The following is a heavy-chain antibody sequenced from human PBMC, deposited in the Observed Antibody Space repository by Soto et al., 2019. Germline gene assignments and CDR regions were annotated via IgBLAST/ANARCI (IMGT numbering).Heavy chain of an antibody. CDR3: ARRATQGDCSSTSCYFDY. Sequence: QVQLVQSGAEVKEPGASVKVSCKASGYTFTSYGISWLRQAPGQGIEWLGRISAYDGNTNYAQKLQRIVTMTTDTLTSTAFMELRSLRSDDTAVYYGARRATQGDCSSTSCYFDYWGQGTLVTVSS. CDR2: ISAYDGNT. J-gene: IGHJ4*02. V-gene: IGHV1-18*01. CDR1: GYTFTSYG. D-gene: IGHD2-2*01.